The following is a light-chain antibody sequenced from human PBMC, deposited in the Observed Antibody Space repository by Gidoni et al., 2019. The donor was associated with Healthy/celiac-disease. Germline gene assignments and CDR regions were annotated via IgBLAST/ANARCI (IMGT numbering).Light chain of an antibody. J-gene: IGKJ1*01. V-gene: IGKV1-5*03. CDR3: QQYNSYPGT. CDR1: QSISSW. CDR2: KAS. Sequence: IQMTQSPSPLSASVGDRVTITCRASQSISSWLAWYQQKPGKAPKLLIYKASSLESGVPSRFSGSGSGTEFTLTISSLQPDDFATYYCQQYNSYPGTFGQGTKVE.